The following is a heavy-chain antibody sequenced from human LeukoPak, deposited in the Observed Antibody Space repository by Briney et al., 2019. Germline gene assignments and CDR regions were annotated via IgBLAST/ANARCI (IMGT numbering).Heavy chain of an antibody. CDR1: GGTFSSYA. V-gene: IGHV1-69*13. CDR2: IIPIFGTA. CDR3: ARDRTQATDPQFVY. Sequence: SVKVSCKASGGTFSSYAISWVRQAPGQGLEWMGGIIPIFGTANYAQKFQGGVTITADESTSTAYMELSSLRSEDTAVYYCARDRTQATDPQFVYWGQGTLVTVSS. D-gene: IGHD3/OR15-3a*01. J-gene: IGHJ4*02.